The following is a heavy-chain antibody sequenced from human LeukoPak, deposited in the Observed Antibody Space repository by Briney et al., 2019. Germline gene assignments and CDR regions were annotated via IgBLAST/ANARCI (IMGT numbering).Heavy chain of an antibody. Sequence: PSETLSLNSAVYGGSFSGYYWSWIRPPPGKGLEWIGKPNHSGSTNYDSALKSRVTITVDTSKNQFSLKLSSVTAADTAVYYCASPVSGSSGWYYNYWGQGTLVTVSP. D-gene: IGHD6-19*01. CDR1: GGSFSGYY. CDR3: ASPVSGSSGWYYNY. J-gene: IGHJ4*02. CDR2: PNHSGST. V-gene: IGHV4-34*01.